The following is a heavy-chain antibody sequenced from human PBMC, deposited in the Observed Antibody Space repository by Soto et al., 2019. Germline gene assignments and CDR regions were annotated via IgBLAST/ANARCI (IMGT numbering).Heavy chain of an antibody. CDR1: GYTFTSYD. CDR2: MNPNSGNT. J-gene: IGHJ6*02. CDR3: ARDRWSSANSWSGYYTRGYYYGMDV. V-gene: IGHV1-8*01. Sequence: ASVKVSCKASGYTFTSYDINWVRQATGQGLEWMGWMNPNSGNTGYAQKFQGRVTMTRNTSISTAYMELSSLRSEDTAVYYCARDRWSSANSWSGYYTRGYYYGMDVWGQGTTVTVSS. D-gene: IGHD3-3*01.